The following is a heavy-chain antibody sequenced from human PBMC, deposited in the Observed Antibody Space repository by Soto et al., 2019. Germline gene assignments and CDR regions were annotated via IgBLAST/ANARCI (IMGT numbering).Heavy chain of an antibody. CDR1: GGSISSSNW. Sequence: PSETLSLTCAVSGGSISSSNWWSWVRQPPGKGLEWIGEIYHSGSTNYNPSLKSRVTISVDTSKNQFSLKLSSVTAADTAVYYCARGRGRGVVIMGGWFDPWGQGTLVTVSS. CDR2: IYHSGST. J-gene: IGHJ5*02. V-gene: IGHV4-4*02. CDR3: ARGRGRGVVIMGGWFDP. D-gene: IGHD3-3*01.